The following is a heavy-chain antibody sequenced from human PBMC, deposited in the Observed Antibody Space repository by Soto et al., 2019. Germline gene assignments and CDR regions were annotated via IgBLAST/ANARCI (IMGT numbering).Heavy chain of an antibody. V-gene: IGHV1-69*01. D-gene: IGHD2-15*01. Sequence: QVQLVQSGAEVKKPGSSVKVSCKASGGTFSSYTISWVRQAPGQGLEWMGGIIPIFGTANYAQKFQGRVTITADESTSTAHMELSSLRSEDTAVYYCARDYGHDCSGGSCYFYFWGQGTLVTVSS. CDR1: GGTFSSYT. J-gene: IGHJ4*02. CDR2: IIPIFGTA. CDR3: ARDYGHDCSGGSCYFYF.